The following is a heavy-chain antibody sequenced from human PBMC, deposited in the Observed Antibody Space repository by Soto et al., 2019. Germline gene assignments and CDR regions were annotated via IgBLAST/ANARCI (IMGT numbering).Heavy chain of an antibody. CDR1: GFTFSSYA. D-gene: IGHD2-15*01. J-gene: IGHJ4*02. CDR2: ISYDGSNK. Sequence: QVQLAESGGGVVQPGRSLRLSCAASGFTFSSYAMHWVRQAPGKGLEWVAVISYDGSNKYYADSVKGRFTISRDNSKNTLYLQMNSLRAEDTAVYYCARDLYCSGGSCYNYWGQGTLVTVSS. V-gene: IGHV3-30-3*01. CDR3: ARDLYCSGGSCYNY.